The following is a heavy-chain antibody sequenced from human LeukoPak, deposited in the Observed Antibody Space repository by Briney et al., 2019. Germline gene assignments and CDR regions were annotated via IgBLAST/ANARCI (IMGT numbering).Heavy chain of an antibody. CDR2: ISYDGSNK. CDR1: GFTFSSYA. Sequence: PGRSLRLSCAASGFTFSSYAMHWVRQAPGKGLEWVAVISYDGSNKYYADSVKGRFTISRDNSKNTLYLQMNSLRAEDTAVYYCAGEVLLPNWFDPWGQGTLVTVSS. D-gene: IGHD3-10*01. J-gene: IGHJ5*02. CDR3: AGEVLLPNWFDP. V-gene: IGHV3-30*04.